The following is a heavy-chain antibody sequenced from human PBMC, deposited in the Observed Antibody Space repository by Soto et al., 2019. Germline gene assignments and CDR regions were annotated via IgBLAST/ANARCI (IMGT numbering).Heavy chain of an antibody. J-gene: IGHJ6*03. D-gene: IGHD3-10*01. Sequence: GGSLRLSCAASGFTFSSYAMSWVRQAPGKGLEWVSAISGSGGSTYYADSVKGRFTISRDNSKNTLYLQMNSLRAEDTAVYYCAKGGGSGSYDAPWYYYMDVWGKGTTVTVSS. CDR2: ISGSGGST. CDR1: GFTFSSYA. V-gene: IGHV3-23*01. CDR3: AKGGGSGSYDAPWYYYMDV.